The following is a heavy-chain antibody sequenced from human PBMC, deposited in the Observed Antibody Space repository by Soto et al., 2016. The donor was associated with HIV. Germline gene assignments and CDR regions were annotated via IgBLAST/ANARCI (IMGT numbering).Heavy chain of an antibody. CDR3: TKDWGTMVRGVTLYYYYYGMDV. D-gene: IGHD3-10*01. V-gene: IGHV3-23*01. Sequence: EVQLLESGGGLVQPGGSLRLSCAASKFTFSTYAMSWVRQAPGKGLEWVSTISNSGGTTYYADSVKGRFTISRDNSKNTLYLQMNSLRADDTAVYYCTKDWGTMVRGVTLYYYYYGMDVWGQGTTVTVSS. CDR1: KFTFSTYA. J-gene: IGHJ6*02. CDR2: ISNSGGTT.